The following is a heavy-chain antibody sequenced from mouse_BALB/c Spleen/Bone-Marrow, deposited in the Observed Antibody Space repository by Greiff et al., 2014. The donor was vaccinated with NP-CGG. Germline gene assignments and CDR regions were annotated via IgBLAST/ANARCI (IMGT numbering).Heavy chain of an antibody. J-gene: IGHJ2*01. D-gene: IGHD2-1*01. V-gene: IGHV5-6*01. CDR1: GFTFSSYG. Sequence: EVQLVESGGDLVKPGGSLKLSCAASGFTFSSYGMSWVRQTPDKRLEWVATISSGGSCTYYPDSVKGRFTISRDNAKNTLYLQMSSLKSEDTAMYYCARIYYGNYVNYWGQGTTLTVSS. CDR2: ISSGGSCT. CDR3: ARIYYGNYVNY.